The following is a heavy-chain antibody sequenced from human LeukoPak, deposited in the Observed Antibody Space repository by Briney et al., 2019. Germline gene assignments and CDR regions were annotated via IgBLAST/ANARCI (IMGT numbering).Heavy chain of an antibody. Sequence: SETLSLTCAVSGGSISSGGYSWSWIRQPPGKGLEWIGYIYHSGSTYYNPSLKSRATISVDRSKNQFSLKLSSVTAADTAVYYCARSNYDILTGHPFDYWGQGTLVTVSP. CDR2: IYHSGST. CDR1: GGSISSGGYS. CDR3: ARSNYDILTGHPFDY. J-gene: IGHJ4*02. V-gene: IGHV4-30-2*01. D-gene: IGHD3-9*01.